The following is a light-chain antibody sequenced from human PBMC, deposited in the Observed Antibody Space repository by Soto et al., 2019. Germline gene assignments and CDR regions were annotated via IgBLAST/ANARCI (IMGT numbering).Light chain of an antibody. CDR3: QQYDNWPRT. J-gene: IGKJ1*01. CDR2: GAS. Sequence: ETVMTQSPATLSVSPGEKATLSCRASQSVGTKLAWYQQKPGQAPRFLIYGASTRATGIPARISGSGSGTEFTLTISSLQSEDFAVYYCQQYDNWPRTFGQGTKVEVK. CDR1: QSVGTK. V-gene: IGKV3-15*01.